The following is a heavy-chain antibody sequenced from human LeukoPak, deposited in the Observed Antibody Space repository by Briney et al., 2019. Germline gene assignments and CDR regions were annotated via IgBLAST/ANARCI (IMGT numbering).Heavy chain of an antibody. V-gene: IGHV3-30*02. Sequence: GGSLRLSCAASGFTFSTYGMHWVRQAPGKGLEWVAFISYDGSNKYYADSVKGRFTISRDNSKNTLYLQMNSLRAEDTAVYYCAKDLEDGYNSNYFDYWGQGTLVTVSS. J-gene: IGHJ4*02. CDR3: AKDLEDGYNSNYFDY. CDR2: ISYDGSNK. CDR1: GFTFSTYG. D-gene: IGHD5-24*01.